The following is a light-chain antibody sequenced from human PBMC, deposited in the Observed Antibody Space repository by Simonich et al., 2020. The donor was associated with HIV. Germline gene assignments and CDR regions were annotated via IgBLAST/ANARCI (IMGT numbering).Light chain of an antibody. Sequence: DIQMTPSSSSLSASVGNRINSTCRASQCIRNYLKLDQQKPGKAPKLLIYAASSLQSGVPSRFSGSGPGTEFTLTIGSLQPEDFATYYCQQSYTTPRAFGQGTKVEIK. V-gene: IGKV1-39*01. CDR1: QCIRNY. CDR3: QQSYTTPRA. CDR2: AAS. J-gene: IGKJ1*01.